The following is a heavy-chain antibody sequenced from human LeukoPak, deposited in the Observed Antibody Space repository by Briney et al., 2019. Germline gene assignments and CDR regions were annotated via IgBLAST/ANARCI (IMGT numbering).Heavy chain of an antibody. CDR1: GFTFSNAW. D-gene: IGHD6-13*01. V-gene: IGHV3-15*01. CDR2: IKSKTDGGTT. Sequence: GGSLRLSCAASGFTFSNAWMSWVRQAPGKGLEWVGRIKSKTDGGTTDYAAPVKGRFTISRDDSKNTLYLQMNSLKTEDTAVYYCTTELVIAAAGTFYFDYWGQGTLVTVSS. J-gene: IGHJ4*02. CDR3: TTELVIAAAGTFYFDY.